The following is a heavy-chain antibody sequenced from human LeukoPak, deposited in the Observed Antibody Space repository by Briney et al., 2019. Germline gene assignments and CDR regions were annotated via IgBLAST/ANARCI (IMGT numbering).Heavy chain of an antibody. CDR1: GGSFSGYY. J-gene: IGHJ6*03. CDR2: INHSGST. Sequence: SETLSLTCAVYGGSFSGYYWSWIRQPPGKGLEWIGEINHSGSTNYNPSLKSRVTISVDTSKNQFSLKLSSVTAADTAVYYCARRAAGYSYGYGDYNYYYYMDVWGKGTTVTVSS. CDR3: ARRAAGYSYGYGDYNYYYYMDV. D-gene: IGHD5-18*01. V-gene: IGHV4-34*01.